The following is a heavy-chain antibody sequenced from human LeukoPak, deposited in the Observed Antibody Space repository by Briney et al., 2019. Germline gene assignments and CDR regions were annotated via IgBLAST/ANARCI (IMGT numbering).Heavy chain of an antibody. V-gene: IGHV3-74*01. Sequence: PGGSLRLSCAASGFTFSSYWMHWVRQAPGKGLVWVSRISSDGSDTNYVDSVKGRFTISRDNAKNTLYLPMNSLRAEDTAVYYCARGSYSLGGFDYWGQGTLVTVSS. CDR2: ISSDGSDT. CDR3: ARGSYSLGGFDY. J-gene: IGHJ4*02. D-gene: IGHD6-13*01. CDR1: GFTFSSYW.